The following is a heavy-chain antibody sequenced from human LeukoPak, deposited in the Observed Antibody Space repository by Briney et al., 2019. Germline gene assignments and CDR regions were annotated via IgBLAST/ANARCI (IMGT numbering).Heavy chain of an antibody. Sequence: GASLQFSCKGSGYSFTSYWIGWGRQLPGKGLEWMGIIYPGDSDTRYSPSFQGQVTISADKSISTAYLQWSSLKASDTAMYYCARHDRGQLGVYWGQGTLVTVSS. J-gene: IGHJ4*02. V-gene: IGHV5-51*01. CDR1: GYSFTSYW. CDR2: IYPGDSDT. CDR3: ARHDRGQLGVY. D-gene: IGHD6-6*01.